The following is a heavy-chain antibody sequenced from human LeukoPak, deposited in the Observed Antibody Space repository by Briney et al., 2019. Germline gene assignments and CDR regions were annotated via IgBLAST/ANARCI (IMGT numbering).Heavy chain of an antibody. V-gene: IGHV3-30*03. CDR3: ARGDSGYDRKYFQH. J-gene: IGHJ1*01. CDR1: GFTFSSYG. D-gene: IGHD5-12*01. CDR2: ISYDGSNK. Sequence: PGGSLRLSCAASGFTFSSYGMHWVRQAPGKGLEWVAVISYDGSNKYYADSVKGRFTISRDNSKNTLYLQMNSLRAEDTAVYYCARGDSGYDRKYFQHWGQGTLVTVSS.